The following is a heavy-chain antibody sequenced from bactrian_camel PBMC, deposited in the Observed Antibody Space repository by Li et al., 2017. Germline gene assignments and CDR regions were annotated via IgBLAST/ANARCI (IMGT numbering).Heavy chain of an antibody. CDR2: IHADGRT. CDR1: GSALYSDYH. V-gene: IGHV3S53*01. Sequence: HVQLVESGGGSVQSGGSLKLSCASSGSALYSDYHMGWFRQAPGKEREGVAAIHADGRTIYADSVRGRFTISLDNAKKTITLQMDSLKPEDTGTYYCAATRDYCHGGESRLLQWLRRRSGERERTIYGQGTQVTVS. J-gene: IGHJ4*01. D-gene: IGHD1*01.